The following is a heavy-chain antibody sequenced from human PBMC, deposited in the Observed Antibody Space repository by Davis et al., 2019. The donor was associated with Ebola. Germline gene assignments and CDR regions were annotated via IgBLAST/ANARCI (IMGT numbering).Heavy chain of an antibody. Sequence: PGGSLRLSCAASGFTFSSYAMHWVRQAPGKGLEYVSAISSNGGSTYYANSVRGRFTISRDNSKNTLYLQMGSLRAEDMAVYYCARDGCSSTSCYTLGWYFDLWGRGTLVTVSS. D-gene: IGHD2-2*02. V-gene: IGHV3-64*01. CDR1: GFTFSSYA. CDR2: ISSNGGST. J-gene: IGHJ2*01. CDR3: ARDGCSSTSCYTLGWYFDL.